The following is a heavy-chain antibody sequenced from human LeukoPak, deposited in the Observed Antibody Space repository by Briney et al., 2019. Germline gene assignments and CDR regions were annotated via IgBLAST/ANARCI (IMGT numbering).Heavy chain of an antibody. J-gene: IGHJ4*02. D-gene: IGHD3-22*01. Sequence: SETLSLTYAVSGGSFSGYYWSWIRQTPGKGLEWTGESNRSGYTTYNPSLKSRVTMSVDMAKYQFSLKLSSVTAADTAVYYCARGRNYYENTGYYYYFDYWGQVTLVTVSS. CDR2: SNRSGYT. CDR3: ARGRNYYENTGYYYYFDY. CDR1: GGSFSGYY. V-gene: IGHV4-34*01.